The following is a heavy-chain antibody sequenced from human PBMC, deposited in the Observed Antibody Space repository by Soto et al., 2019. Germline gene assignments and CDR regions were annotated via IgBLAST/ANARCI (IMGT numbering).Heavy chain of an antibody. J-gene: IGHJ4*02. V-gene: IGHV3-48*01. CDR2: IRSSNNTI. CDR3: ALRDGPL. Sequence: EVQLVESGGGLVQPGGSLILSCAASGFSFTTYSMNWVRQAPGKGLERISYIRSSNNTIYYADAATGRFTIARDNAKNSLYLQMKRLRAEDTVVYYGALRDGPLGGQGTLVTVSS. CDR1: GFSFTTYS. D-gene: IGHD2-8*01.